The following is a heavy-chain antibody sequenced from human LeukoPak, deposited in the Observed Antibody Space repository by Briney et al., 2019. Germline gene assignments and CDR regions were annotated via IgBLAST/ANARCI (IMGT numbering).Heavy chain of an antibody. J-gene: IGHJ5*02. V-gene: IGHV3-20*04. Sequence: GGSLRLSCAASGFTFDDYGMSWVRQAPGKGLEWVSGINWNGGSTGYADSVKGRFTISRDNAKNSLYLQMNSLRAEDTALYYCARGQGSGYDSNWFDPWGQGTLVTVSS. CDR2: INWNGGST. CDR3: ARGQGSGYDSNWFDP. CDR1: GFTFDDYG. D-gene: IGHD5-12*01.